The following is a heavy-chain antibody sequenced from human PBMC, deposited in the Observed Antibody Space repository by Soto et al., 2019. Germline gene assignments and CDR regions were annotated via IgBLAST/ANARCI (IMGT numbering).Heavy chain of an antibody. CDR3: ARDPGFSTMVRGVYLDY. J-gene: IGHJ4*02. CDR2: INPNSGGT. Sequence: ASVKVSCKASGYTFTGYYMHWVRQAPGQGLEWMGWINPNSGGTNYAQKFQGWVTMTRETSISTAYMGLGRLGSDDTAVYYGARDPGFSTMVRGVYLDYWGQGTLVTVSS. V-gene: IGHV1-2*04. D-gene: IGHD3-10*01. CDR1: GYTFTGYY.